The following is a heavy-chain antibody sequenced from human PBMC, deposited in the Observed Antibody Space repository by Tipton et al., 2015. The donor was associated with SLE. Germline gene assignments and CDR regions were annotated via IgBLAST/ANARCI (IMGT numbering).Heavy chain of an antibody. CDR2: IYYSGST. D-gene: IGHD1-14*01. CDR3: AREPLDY. CDR1: GGSISSSSYY. J-gene: IGHJ4*02. Sequence: TLSLTCTVSGGSISSSSYYLGWIRQPPGKGLEWIGSIYYSGSTYYNPSLKSRVTISVDTSKNQFSRKLSSVTAAGTAVYYCAREPLDYWGQGTLVTVSS. V-gene: IGHV4-39*01.